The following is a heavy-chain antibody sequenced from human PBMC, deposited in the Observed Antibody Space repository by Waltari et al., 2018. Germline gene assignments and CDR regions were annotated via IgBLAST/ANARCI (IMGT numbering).Heavy chain of an antibody. CDR2: ITSSDYI. CDR3: AGTPVEDHLPNWFDP. Sequence: EVQMVESGGGLVEPGGSLRLSCATSGCIFSSYSMSWVRQTPGKGLEWVSSITSSDYIYYSDSVEGRFTTSRDNAKNSLYLQMNSLGAEDTAVYYCAGTPVEDHLPNWFDPWGQGTLVTVSS. J-gene: IGHJ5*02. CDR1: GCIFSSYS. V-gene: IGHV3-21*02.